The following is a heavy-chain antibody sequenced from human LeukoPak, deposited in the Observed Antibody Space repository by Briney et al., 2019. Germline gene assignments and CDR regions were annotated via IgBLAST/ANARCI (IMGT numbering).Heavy chain of an antibody. V-gene: IGHV3-9*01. CDR3: AKDRYFDSQLIES. D-gene: IGHD3-9*01. CDR2: ISWNSGSI. Sequence: PGGSLRLSCAASGFIFDDYAMHWVRQAPGKGLEWVSGISWNSGSIDYADSVKGRFTISRDNAKNSLYLQMNSLRAEDTALYYCAKDRYFDSQLIESWGLGTLVTVSS. CDR1: GFIFDDYA. J-gene: IGHJ4*02.